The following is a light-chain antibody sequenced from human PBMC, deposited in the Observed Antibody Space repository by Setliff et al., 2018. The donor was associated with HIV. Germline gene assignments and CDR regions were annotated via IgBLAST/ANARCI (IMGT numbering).Light chain of an antibody. Sequence: QSALTQPVSVSASPGQSITISCTGTRCNVGSFNFVSWYQQHPCKGPKLIIYDVNNRPSGASSRFSGSMSGNTASLTISGLQPDDEADYYCTSYVSSSTRGFGGGTKVTGL. J-gene: IGLJ3*02. CDR3: TSYVSSSTRG. CDR2: DVN. CDR1: RCNVGSFNF. V-gene: IGLV2-14*03.